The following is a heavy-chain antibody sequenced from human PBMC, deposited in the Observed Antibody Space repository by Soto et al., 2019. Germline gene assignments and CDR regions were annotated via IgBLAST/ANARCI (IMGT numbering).Heavy chain of an antibody. V-gene: IGHV4-31*03. CDR1: AAFFSSRGMF. D-gene: IGHD5-12*01. CDR2: IYYSGST. J-gene: IGHJ5*02. CDR3: ARSSTLGYDLEYNRFDP. Sequence: PSGAPYTTCPQSAAFFSSRGMFLCWFSQRPAPGLEWIGDIYYSGSTDYNPSLKSRVTISVDTSKNQFSLKLSSVTAADTAVYYCARSSTLGYDLEYNRFDPWGQGTLVTVSS.